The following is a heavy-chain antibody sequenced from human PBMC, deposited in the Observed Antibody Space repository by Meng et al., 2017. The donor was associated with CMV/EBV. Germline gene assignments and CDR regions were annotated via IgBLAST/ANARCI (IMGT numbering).Heavy chain of an antibody. CDR3: ARVDIVVVGGYGMDV. Sequence: SETLSLTCTVSGGSISSYYWSWIRQPPGKGLEWIGYIYYSGSTNYNPSLKSRVTISVGTSKNQFSLKLSSVTAADTAVYYCARVDIVVVGGYGMDVWGQGTTVTVSS. J-gene: IGHJ6*02. CDR2: IYYSGST. D-gene: IGHD2-2*01. V-gene: IGHV4-59*01. CDR1: GGSISSYY.